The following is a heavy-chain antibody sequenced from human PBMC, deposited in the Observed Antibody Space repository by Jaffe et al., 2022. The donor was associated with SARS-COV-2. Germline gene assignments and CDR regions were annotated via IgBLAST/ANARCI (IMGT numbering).Heavy chain of an antibody. Sequence: EVQLVESGGGLVQPGGSLRLSCAASGFSFSSYSMNWVRQAPGKGLEWVSYISSSSRTIYYADSVKGRFTISRDNAKNSLYLQMNSLRDEDTAVYYCASTAMVTFYRFDYWGQGTLVTVSS. D-gene: IGHD5-18*01. V-gene: IGHV3-48*02. CDR2: ISSSSRTI. J-gene: IGHJ4*02. CDR1: GFSFSSYS. CDR3: ASTAMVTFYRFDY.